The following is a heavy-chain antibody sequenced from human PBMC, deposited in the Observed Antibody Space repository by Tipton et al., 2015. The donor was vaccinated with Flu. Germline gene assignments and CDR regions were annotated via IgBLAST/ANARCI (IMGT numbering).Heavy chain of an antibody. CDR2: IYTSGST. J-gene: IGHJ5*02. Sequence: TLSLTCTVSGGSISSYYWSWIRQPAGKGLEWIGRIYTSGSTNYNPSLKSRVTMSVDTSKNQFSLKLSSVTAADTAVYYCARGGDAWEPGRRGRFDPWGQGTLVTVSS. CDR1: GGSISSYY. D-gene: IGHD1-14*01. V-gene: IGHV4-4*07. CDR3: ARGGDAWEPGRRGRFDP.